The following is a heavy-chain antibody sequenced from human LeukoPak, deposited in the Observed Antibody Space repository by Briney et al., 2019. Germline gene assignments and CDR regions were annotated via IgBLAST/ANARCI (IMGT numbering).Heavy chain of an antibody. D-gene: IGHD6-19*01. CDR3: ARQPPYSSGWHGADY. V-gene: IGHV5-51*01. Sequence: GESLKISCKGSGYSFTSYWIGWVRQMPGKGLEWMGIIYPGDSDTRYSPSFQGQVTISVDKSISTAYLQWSSLKASDTAMYYCARQPPYSSGWHGADYWGQGTLVTVSS. CDR1: GYSFTSYW. CDR2: IYPGDSDT. J-gene: IGHJ4*02.